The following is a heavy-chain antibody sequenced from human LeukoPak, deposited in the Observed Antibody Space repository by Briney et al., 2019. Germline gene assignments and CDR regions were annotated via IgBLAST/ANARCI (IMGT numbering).Heavy chain of an antibody. V-gene: IGHV3-30-3*01. CDR2: ISYDGSNK. CDR3: ARGRYYYGSGSYWNIS. Sequence: GGSLRLSCAASGFTFSNSWMSWVRQAPGKGLEWVAVISYDGSNKYYADSVKGRFTISRDNSKNTLYLQMNSLRAEDTAVYYCARGRYYYGSGSYWNISWGQGTLVTVSS. CDR1: GFTFSNSW. D-gene: IGHD3-10*01. J-gene: IGHJ5*02.